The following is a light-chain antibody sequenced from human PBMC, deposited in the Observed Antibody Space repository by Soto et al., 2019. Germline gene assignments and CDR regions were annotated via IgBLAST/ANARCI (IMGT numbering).Light chain of an antibody. V-gene: IGKV1-17*01. J-gene: IGKJ1*01. CDR1: QVIGND. CDR2: SAS. Sequence: DIQMTQSPSSLSASVGDRVTITCRARQVIGNDLGWFQQKPGQAPKLLIYSASFLQTGVPSRFSGSGSGTEFTLTISSLQPVDFATYYCLHHKTYPWTVGQGTNVEIK. CDR3: LHHKTYPWT.